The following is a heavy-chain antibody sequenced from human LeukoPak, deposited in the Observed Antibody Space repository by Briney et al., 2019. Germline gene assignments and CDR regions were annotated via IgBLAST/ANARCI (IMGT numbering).Heavy chain of an antibody. V-gene: IGHV4-61*01. D-gene: IGHD3-10*01. Sequence: SETLPLTCTVSGFSVTTDSYCWGWIRQPPGKGLEWIGYDYCGGNTNYDPSLKRRVTISVDTSKNQFSLTLTSVTAADTAVYFCARDHFGSLDSWGQGILVTVSS. CDR1: GFSVTTDSYC. CDR2: DYCGGNT. J-gene: IGHJ4*02. CDR3: ARDHFGSLDS.